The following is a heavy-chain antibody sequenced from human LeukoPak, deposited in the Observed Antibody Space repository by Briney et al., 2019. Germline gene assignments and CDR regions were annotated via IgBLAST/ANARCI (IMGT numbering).Heavy chain of an antibody. Sequence: GGSLRLSCAASGFTVSNNYMSWVRQAPGKKLEWVSDIYSDGTTFYADSVKGRFTIPRDNSKNTLYLQMNSLRAEDTAVYHCARYDFILISYFDLWGRGAPVTVSS. CDR3: ARYDFILISYFDL. CDR2: IYSDGTT. V-gene: IGHV3-53*01. D-gene: IGHD3-3*01. J-gene: IGHJ2*01. CDR1: GFTVSNNY.